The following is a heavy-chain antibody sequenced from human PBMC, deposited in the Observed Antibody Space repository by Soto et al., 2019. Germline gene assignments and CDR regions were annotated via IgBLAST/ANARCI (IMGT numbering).Heavy chain of an antibody. Sequence: GGSLRLSCAASGFTFRDHAMHWVRQAPGKGRVWLAIIWNDGSNKFYAGSVQGRFTISRDNSKNTVYLQMNTLSAEDTAVYYCARALFPDVDIYAMDVWGQGTTVTV. J-gene: IGHJ6*02. D-gene: IGHD5-12*01. CDR1: GFTFRDHA. CDR3: ARALFPDVDIYAMDV. CDR2: IWNDGSNK. V-gene: IGHV3-33*01.